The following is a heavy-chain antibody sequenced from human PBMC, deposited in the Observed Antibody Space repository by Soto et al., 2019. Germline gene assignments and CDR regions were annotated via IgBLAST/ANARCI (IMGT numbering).Heavy chain of an antibody. V-gene: IGHV1-2*02. Sequence: GASVKVSCKASGYTFTGYYMHWLRQAPGQGLEWMGWINPNSGGTNYAQKFQGRVTMTRDTSISTAYMELSRLRSDDTAVYYCASLTMITFGGVNSDVWGQGTTVTVSS. D-gene: IGHD3-16*01. CDR3: ASLTMITFGGVNSDV. CDR1: GYTFTGYY. CDR2: INPNSGGT. J-gene: IGHJ6*02.